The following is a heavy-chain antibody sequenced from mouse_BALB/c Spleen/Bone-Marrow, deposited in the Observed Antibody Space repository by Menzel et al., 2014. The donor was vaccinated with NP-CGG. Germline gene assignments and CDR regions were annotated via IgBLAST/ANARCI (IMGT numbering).Heavy chain of an antibody. CDR2: IDPANGNT. D-gene: IGHD1-1*01. V-gene: IGHV14-3*02. J-gene: IGHJ4*01. CDR3: ARYGGRYYAMDY. CDR1: GFNIXDTY. Sequence: VQLQQSGAELVKPGASVKLSCTASGFNIXDTYMHWVKQRPEQGLEWIGRIDPANGNTNYDPRFQGKATITADTSSNTAYLQLSSLTSEDTAVYYCARYGGRYYAMDYWGQGTSVTVSS.